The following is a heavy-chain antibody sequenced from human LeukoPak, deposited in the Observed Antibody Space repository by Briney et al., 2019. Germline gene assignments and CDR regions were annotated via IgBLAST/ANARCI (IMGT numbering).Heavy chain of an antibody. CDR1: GGSFSGYY. D-gene: IGHD3-3*01. Sequence: PSETLSLTCAVYGGSFSGYYWSWIRQPPGKGLEWIGEINHSGSTNYNPSLKSRVTISVDTSKNQFSLKLSSVTAADTAVYYCARAQRITIFGVVIMEGAFDIWGQGTMVTVSS. J-gene: IGHJ3*02. V-gene: IGHV4-34*01. CDR2: INHSGST. CDR3: ARAQRITIFGVVIMEGAFDI.